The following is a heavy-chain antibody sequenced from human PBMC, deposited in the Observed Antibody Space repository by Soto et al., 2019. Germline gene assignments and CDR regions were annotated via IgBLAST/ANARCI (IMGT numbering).Heavy chain of an antibody. Sequence: XSLKVSFKISGYTLTELSTHWVRHSPGKGLEWMGGVDPEDGETIYAQKFQGRVTMTEDTSTDTAYMELSSLRSEDTAVYYCATTPKERWLQRDAFDIWGQGTMVTVSS. CDR3: ATTPKERWLQRDAFDI. J-gene: IGHJ3*02. D-gene: IGHD5-12*01. V-gene: IGHV1-24*01. CDR2: VDPEDGET. CDR1: GYTLTELS.